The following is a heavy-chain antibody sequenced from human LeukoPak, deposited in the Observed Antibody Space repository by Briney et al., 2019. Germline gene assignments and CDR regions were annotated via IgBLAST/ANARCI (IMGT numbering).Heavy chain of an antibody. D-gene: IGHD5-18*01. V-gene: IGHV3-48*03. CDR1: GFTFSSYE. CDR3: AVSEIYSITDY. Sequence: GGSLGLSCAASGFTFSSYEMNWVRQAPGKGLEWVSYISSSGSTIYYADSVKGRFTISRDNAKNSLYLQMNSLRAEDTAVYYCAVSEIYSITDYWGQGTLVTVSS. CDR2: ISSSGSTI. J-gene: IGHJ4*02.